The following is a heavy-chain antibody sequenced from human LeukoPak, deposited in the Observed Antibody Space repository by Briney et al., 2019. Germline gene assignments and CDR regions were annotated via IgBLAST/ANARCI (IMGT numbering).Heavy chain of an antibody. V-gene: IGHV3-53*01. Sequence: GGSLRLSCAASEFSVSNNYMTWVRQAPGKRLEWVSTIYSTGDTSYADSVKGRFTISRDKSKNTLYLQMNSLRADDTAVYYCGTGTNWGYWGQGTLVTVSS. CDR1: EFSVSNNY. D-gene: IGHD7-27*01. J-gene: IGHJ4*02. CDR2: IYSTGDT. CDR3: GTGTNWGY.